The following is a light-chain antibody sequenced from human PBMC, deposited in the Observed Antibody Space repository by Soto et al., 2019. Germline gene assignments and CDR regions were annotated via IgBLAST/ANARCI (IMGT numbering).Light chain of an antibody. CDR2: GAS. CDR3: QQYGRSPRT. Sequence: IVLTQSPGTLSLSPGERATLSCRASQSVSNNYLAWYQQKPGQAPRLLIYGASSRAAGIPDRFSGSGSGTDFTLTISRLEPEDFAVYYCQQYGRSPRTFGGGTKLEIK. V-gene: IGKV3-20*01. CDR1: QSVSNNY. J-gene: IGKJ4*01.